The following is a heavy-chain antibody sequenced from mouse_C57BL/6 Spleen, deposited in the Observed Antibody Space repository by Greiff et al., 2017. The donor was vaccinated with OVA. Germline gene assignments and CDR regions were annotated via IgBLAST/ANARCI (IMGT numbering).Heavy chain of an antibody. Sequence: VKLMESGAELVRPGTSVKVSCKASGYAFTNYLIEWVKQRPGQGLEWIGVINPGSGGTNYNEKFKGKATLTADKSSSTAYMQLSSLTSEDSAVYFCATYDYDRLWFAYWGQGTLVTVSA. J-gene: IGHJ3*01. CDR3: ATYDYDRLWFAY. CDR2: INPGSGGT. D-gene: IGHD2-4*01. CDR1: GYAFTNYL. V-gene: IGHV1-54*01.